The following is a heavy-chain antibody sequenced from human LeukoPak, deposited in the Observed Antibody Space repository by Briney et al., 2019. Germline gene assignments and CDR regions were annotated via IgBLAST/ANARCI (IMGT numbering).Heavy chain of an antibody. V-gene: IGHV1-69*04. Sequence: ASVKVSCKASGGTFSSYAISWVRQAPGQGLEWMGRIIPILGIANYAQKSQGRVTITADKSTSTAYMELSSLRSEDMAVYYCARAPWGTVVPFDYWGQGTLVTVSS. CDR3: ARAPWGTVVPFDY. CDR2: IIPILGIA. J-gene: IGHJ4*02. D-gene: IGHD4-23*01. CDR1: GGTFSSYA.